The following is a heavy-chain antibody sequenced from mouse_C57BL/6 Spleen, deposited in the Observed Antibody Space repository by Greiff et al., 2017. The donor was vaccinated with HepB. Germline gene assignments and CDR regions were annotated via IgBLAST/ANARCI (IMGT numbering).Heavy chain of an antibody. CDR1: GYTFTDYN. J-gene: IGHJ2*01. V-gene: IGHV1-22*01. CDR2: INPNNGGT. D-gene: IGHD2-2*01. CDR3: ARHEDYGYDLFDY. Sequence: VQLKESGPELVKPGASVKMSCKASGYTFTDYNMHWVKQSHGKSLEWIGYINPNNGGTSSNQKFKGKATLTVNKSSSTAYMELRSLTSEDSAVYYCARHEDYGYDLFDYWGQGTTLTVAS.